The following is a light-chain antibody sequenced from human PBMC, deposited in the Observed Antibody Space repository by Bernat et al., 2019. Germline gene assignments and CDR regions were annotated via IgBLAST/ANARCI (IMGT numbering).Light chain of an antibody. CDR1: QTIFTY. Sequence: DIEMTQSPSSLSASVGDRITMTCRASQTIFTYLNWYQQRAGTAPKLLTDTSSTLQTWVPSRFSATGSGTDFTLTITGLQPEDFATYYCQPSYAMPWTFGLGTNVEI. J-gene: IGKJ1*01. CDR3: QPSYAMPWT. CDR2: TSS. V-gene: IGKV1-39*01.